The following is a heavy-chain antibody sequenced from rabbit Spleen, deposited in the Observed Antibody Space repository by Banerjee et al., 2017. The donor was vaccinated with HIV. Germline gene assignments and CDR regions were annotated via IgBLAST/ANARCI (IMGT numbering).Heavy chain of an antibody. J-gene: IGHJ6*01. CDR2: IDPVFGIT. Sequence: QEHLVESGGGLVQPGGSLKLSCKASRFDFNSGGVSWVRQAPGKGLEWIGYIDPVFGITNYANWMKGRFTISSDNAQNTVDLQMNSLTAADTATYFCTRNANGGWDLWGPGTLVTVS. V-gene: IGHV1S47*01. CDR3: TRNANGGWDL. CDR1: RFDFNSGG. D-gene: IGHD4-1*01.